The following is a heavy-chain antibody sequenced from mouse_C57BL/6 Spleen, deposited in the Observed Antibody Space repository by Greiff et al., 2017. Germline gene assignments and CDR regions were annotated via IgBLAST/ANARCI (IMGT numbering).Heavy chain of an antibody. D-gene: IGHD4-1*01. Sequence: EVQLQQSGAELVRPGASVKLSCTASGFNIKDDYMHWVKQRPEQGLEWIGWIDPENGDTEYASKFQGTATITADTSSNTAYLQLSSLTSEDTAVYYCTTESLAGTVDYWGQGTALTVSS. V-gene: IGHV14-4*01. CDR3: TTESLAGTVDY. CDR2: IDPENGDT. J-gene: IGHJ2*01. CDR1: GFNIKDDY.